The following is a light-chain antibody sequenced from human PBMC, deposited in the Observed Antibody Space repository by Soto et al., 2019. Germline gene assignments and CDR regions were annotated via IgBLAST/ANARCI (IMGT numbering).Light chain of an antibody. CDR3: QQFNNWPHT. CDR1: QSVSSSY. V-gene: IGKV3-15*01. J-gene: IGKJ5*01. CDR2: VAS. Sequence: EIVLTQSPGTLSLSPGERATLSCRASQSVSSSYLVWHQQKPGQAPRLLIYVASYRATGIPARFSGSGSGTEYTLTISNLQAEDFAVYYCQQFNNWPHTFGQGTRLEIK.